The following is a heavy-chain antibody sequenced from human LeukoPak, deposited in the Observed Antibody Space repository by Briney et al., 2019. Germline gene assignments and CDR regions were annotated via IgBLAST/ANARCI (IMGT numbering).Heavy chain of an antibody. Sequence: GGSLRLSCAASGFTVSSNYMSWVRQAPGKGLEWVSVIYSGGSTFYADSVKGRFTISRDNSKKTLYLQMNSLRAEDTAVYYCASCSGGSCYYLDYWGQGALVTVSS. J-gene: IGHJ4*02. CDR1: GFTVSSNY. V-gene: IGHV3-53*01. D-gene: IGHD2-15*01. CDR3: ASCSGGSCYYLDY. CDR2: IYSGGST.